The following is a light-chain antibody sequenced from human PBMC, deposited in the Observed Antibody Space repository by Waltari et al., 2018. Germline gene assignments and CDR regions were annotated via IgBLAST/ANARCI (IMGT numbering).Light chain of an antibody. CDR3: QASYTTPYS. J-gene: IGKJ2*03. Sequence: DIQMTQTPSTLSASVGDRVTITCRASQSISGWLAWYQQKPGKAPKLLIFDASKLESGVPSRFSGSGSGTNFTLTITSLQAEDFATYFCQASYTTPYSFGQGTKVEIK. CDR2: DAS. V-gene: IGKV1-5*01. CDR1: QSISGW.